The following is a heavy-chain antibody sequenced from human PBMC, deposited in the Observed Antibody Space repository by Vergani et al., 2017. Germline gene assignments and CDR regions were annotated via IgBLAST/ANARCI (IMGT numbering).Heavy chain of an antibody. Sequence: QVQLQQWGGGLLKPSETLSLTCVVNGGSFTSYHWTWIRQSPGEGLEWVGDIDHTGRPDYNPSLKSRLTMSVDKSRNQFSLTLNSVTATDKAIYCCARVNTETNGHLYYYYYMDVWGQGTAVTVS. CDR3: ARVNTETNGHLYYYYYMDV. CDR1: GGSFTSYH. CDR2: IDHTGRP. J-gene: IGHJ6*03. V-gene: IGHV4-34*01. D-gene: IGHD4-11*01.